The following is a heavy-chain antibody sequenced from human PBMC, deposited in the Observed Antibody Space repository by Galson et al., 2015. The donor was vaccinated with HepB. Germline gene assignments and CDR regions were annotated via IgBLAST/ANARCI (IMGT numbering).Heavy chain of an antibody. D-gene: IGHD3-10*01. CDR2: INQDGSSK. CDR1: GFTFSSYW. V-gene: IGHV3-7*03. CDR3: ARGISLVRGIITKPDYYYGMDV. J-gene: IGHJ6*02. Sequence: SLRLSCAASGFTFSSYWMNWVRQAPGKGLEWVAHINQDGSSKYYVDSVKGRFTISRDNAKDSVYLQLDSLRAEDTAVYYCARGISLVRGIITKPDYYYGMDVWGQGTTVTVAS.